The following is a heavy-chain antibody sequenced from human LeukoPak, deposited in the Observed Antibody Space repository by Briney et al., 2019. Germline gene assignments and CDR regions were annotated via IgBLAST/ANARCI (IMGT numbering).Heavy chain of an antibody. V-gene: IGHV3-23*01. CDR3: AKYDSYYDSSGYYPQYFQH. Sequence: GGSLRLSCAASGFTFSSYAMSWVRQAPGKGLEWVSAISGSGGSTYYADSVKGRFTISRDNSKNTLYLQVNSLRAEDTAVYYCAKYDSYYDSSGYYPQYFQHWGQGTLVTVSS. J-gene: IGHJ1*01. CDR2: ISGSGGST. D-gene: IGHD3-22*01. CDR1: GFTFSSYA.